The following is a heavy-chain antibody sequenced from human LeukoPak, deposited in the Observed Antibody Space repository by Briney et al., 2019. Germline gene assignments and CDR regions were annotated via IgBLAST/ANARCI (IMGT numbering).Heavy chain of an antibody. J-gene: IGHJ4*02. D-gene: IGHD3-10*01. CDR1: GYTFSGTGWY. Sequence: ASVKVSCKASGYTFSGTGWYLYWLRQAPGQGLECMGWIHPDNGDTAYAQKFEGRVAMTRDTSISTAYMELRRLRPDDTAVYFCARDGPAQMVDLDYWGQGTLVTVSS. CDR3: ARDGPAQMVDLDY. V-gene: IGHV1-2*02. CDR2: IHPDNGDT.